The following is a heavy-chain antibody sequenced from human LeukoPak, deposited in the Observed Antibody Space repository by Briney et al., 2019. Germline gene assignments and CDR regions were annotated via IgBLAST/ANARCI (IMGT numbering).Heavy chain of an antibody. D-gene: IGHD3-10*01. J-gene: IGHJ5*02. CDR3: ARDSPYYYGSSWFDP. CDR1: GGSISSGGYY. V-gene: IGHV4-31*03. CDR2: IYYSGST. Sequence: SETLSLTCIVSGGSISSGGYYWSWIRQHPGKGLEWIGYIYYSGSTYYNPSLKSRVTISVDTSKNQFSLKLSSVTAADTAVYYCARDSPYYYGSSWFDPWGQGTLVTVSS.